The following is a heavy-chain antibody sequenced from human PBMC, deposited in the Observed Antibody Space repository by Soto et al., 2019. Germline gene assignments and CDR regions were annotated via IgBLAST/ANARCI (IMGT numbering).Heavy chain of an antibody. CDR3: ARARGGDSGDYASLFDR. J-gene: IGHJ5*02. V-gene: IGHV4-30-4*01. CDR1: GGSVSIGDYL. D-gene: IGHD4-17*01. CDR2: IHDSGNT. Sequence: VQLQESGPGLVTPSQTLSLTCTVFGGSVSIGDYLWSWIRQRPGKGLEWIGYIHDSGNTYYNPSLQRRVTISLDTSKNQFSLKVTSMTAADTAVYFCARARGGDSGDYASLFDRWGQGNLVTVSS.